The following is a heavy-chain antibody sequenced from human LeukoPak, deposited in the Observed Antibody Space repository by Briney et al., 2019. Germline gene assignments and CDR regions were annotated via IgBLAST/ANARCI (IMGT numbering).Heavy chain of an antibody. V-gene: IGHV4-39*02. CDR3: ARDFAYYYDSSGLNAFDI. CDR2: IYYSGST. D-gene: IGHD3-22*01. J-gene: IGHJ3*02. Sequence: SETLSLTCTVSGGSISSSSYYWGWIRQPPGKGLEWIGSIYYSGSTYYNPSLKSRVTISVDTSKNQFSLKLSSVTAADTAVYYCARDFAYYYDSSGLNAFDIWGQGTMVTVSS. CDR1: GGSISSSSYY.